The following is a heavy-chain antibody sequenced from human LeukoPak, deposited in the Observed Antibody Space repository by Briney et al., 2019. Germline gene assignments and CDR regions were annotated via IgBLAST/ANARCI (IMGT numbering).Heavy chain of an antibody. V-gene: IGHV3-21*01. J-gene: IGHJ4*02. Sequence: PGGSLRLSCAASGFTFDDYGMSWVRQAPGKGLEWLSSISSRSSYIYSADSVKGRFTISRDNAKNSLYLQMNSLRAEDTAVYYCARDMQQQDYWGQGTLVTVSS. CDR1: GFTFDDYG. CDR3: ARDMQQQDY. CDR2: ISSRSSYI. D-gene: IGHD6-13*01.